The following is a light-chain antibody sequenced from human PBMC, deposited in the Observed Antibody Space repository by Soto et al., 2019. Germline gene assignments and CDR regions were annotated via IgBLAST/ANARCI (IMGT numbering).Light chain of an antibody. CDR1: QSVGTF. CDR2: GAS. V-gene: IGKV3-20*01. J-gene: IGKJ4*01. CDR3: QQYGASLP. Sequence: EVVLTQSPATLSLSPGDTATLSCRASQSVGTFLAWYRQKAGQPPRVLIYGASIRATGIPDWFSGSGSGTDFTLTISSLEPEDFAVYYCQQYGASLPFGGGTKVEIK.